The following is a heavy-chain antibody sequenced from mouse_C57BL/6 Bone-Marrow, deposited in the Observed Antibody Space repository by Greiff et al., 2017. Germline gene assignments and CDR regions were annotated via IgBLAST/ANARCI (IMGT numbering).Heavy chain of an antibody. CDR3: TTYGSSAWYYAMDY. Sequence: QVQLQQSGAELVRPGASVTLSCKASGYTFTDYEMHWVKQTPVHGLEWIGAIDPETGGTAYNQKFKGKAILTADKSSSTAYMGLRSLTSEDSAVYYCTTYGSSAWYYAMDYWGQGTSVTVSS. V-gene: IGHV1-15*01. D-gene: IGHD1-1*01. J-gene: IGHJ4*01. CDR1: GYTFTDYE. CDR2: IDPETGGT.